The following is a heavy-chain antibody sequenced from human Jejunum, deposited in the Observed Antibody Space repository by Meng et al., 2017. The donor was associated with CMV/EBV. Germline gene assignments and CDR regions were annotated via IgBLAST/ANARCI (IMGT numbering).Heavy chain of an antibody. V-gene: IGHV3-21*01. CDR3: ARDMVWGDPNSFDA. CDR2: ISGNSNYI. D-gene: IGHD3-10*01. Sequence: SGFTFSSYNMNWVRQPPGKGLEWVSSISGNSNYIFYRDSVEGRFTISRDNAKNSLFLQMNSLRAEDSAVYYCARDMVWGDPNSFDAWGQGTLVTVSS. CDR1: GFTFSSYN. J-gene: IGHJ5*02.